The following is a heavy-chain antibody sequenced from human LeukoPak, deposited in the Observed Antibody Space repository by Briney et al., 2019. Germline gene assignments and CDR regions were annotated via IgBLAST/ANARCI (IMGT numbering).Heavy chain of an antibody. CDR2: IHPNDAST. V-gene: IGHV5-51*01. CDR3: ARHNNWGFDY. Sequence: RGESLKISCKASGYSFASYWIGWVRQMSGKGLEGMAIIHPNDASTIYSPSFQGQVTISADKSINTAYLQWSTLKASDTAIYYCARHNNWGFDYWDRGTLLTVSP. J-gene: IGHJ4*02. D-gene: IGHD7-27*01. CDR1: GYSFASYW.